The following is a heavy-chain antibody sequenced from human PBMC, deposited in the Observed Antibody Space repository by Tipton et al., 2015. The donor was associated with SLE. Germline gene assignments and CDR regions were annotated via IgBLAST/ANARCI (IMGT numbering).Heavy chain of an antibody. CDR1: GGSISSSSYY. Sequence: TLSLTCTVSGGSISSSSYYWGWIRQPPGKGLEWVGSIYYSGSTYYNPSLKSRVTITGDTSKIQFSLKLNSVTAADTAVYYCAREPLEVREWFDLWGRGTLVTVSS. CDR2: IYYSGST. J-gene: IGHJ2*01. CDR3: AREPLEVREWFDL. V-gene: IGHV4-39*07. D-gene: IGHD3-3*01.